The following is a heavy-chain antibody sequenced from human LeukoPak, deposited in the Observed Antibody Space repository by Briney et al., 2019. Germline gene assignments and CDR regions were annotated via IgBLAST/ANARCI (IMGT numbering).Heavy chain of an antibody. J-gene: IGHJ5*02. D-gene: IGHD2-15*01. CDR3: ARQECNGGSCYSRAIWFDP. V-gene: IGHV4-39*01. CDR2: IYHTGTT. Sequence: SETLCLTCNVSGGSISSTSYYWGWIRQPPGKGLEWIGSIYHTGTTYYSPSLKSRVTISLHTSKNQFSLKLSSVTAADTAVYYCARQECNGGSCYSRAIWFDPWGQGTLVTVSS. CDR1: GGSISSTSYY.